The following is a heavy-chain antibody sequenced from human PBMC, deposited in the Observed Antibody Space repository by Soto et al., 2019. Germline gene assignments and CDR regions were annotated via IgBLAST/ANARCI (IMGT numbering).Heavy chain of an antibody. CDR2: ISFHGNTK. CDR1: GFTFSRFA. D-gene: IGHD5-12*01. V-gene: IGHV3-30-3*01. J-gene: IGHJ4*02. CDR3: TRDRRDIAGQLGY. Sequence: PGGSLRLSCAASGFTFSRFAMHWFRQTPGKGLEWVAGISFHGNTKHYSDSVKGRFTISRDNSRNTLYLQMNALRVEDTALYYCTRDRRDIAGQLGYWGQGTQVTVYS.